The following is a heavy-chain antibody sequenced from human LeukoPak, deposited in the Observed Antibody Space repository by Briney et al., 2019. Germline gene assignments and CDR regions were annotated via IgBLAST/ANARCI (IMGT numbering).Heavy chain of an antibody. CDR1: GFTFSSYA. J-gene: IGHJ4*02. Sequence: PGGSLRLSCAASGFTFSSYAMSGVRQAPGKGLEWVSGISGSGGTTYYADSVKGRFTISRDNSKNSLSLQVSSLRAEDTAVYYCAKTNGYYSDWGQGTLVTVSS. D-gene: IGHD3-22*01. V-gene: IGHV3-23*01. CDR3: AKTNGYYSD. CDR2: ISGSGGTT.